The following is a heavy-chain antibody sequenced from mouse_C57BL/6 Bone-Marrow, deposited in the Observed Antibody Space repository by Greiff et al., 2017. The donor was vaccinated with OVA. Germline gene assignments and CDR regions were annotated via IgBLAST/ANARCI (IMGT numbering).Heavy chain of an antibody. V-gene: IGHV1-19*01. CDR1: GYTFTDYY. CDR2: INPYNGGT. CDR3: ARGPNYYGSSYYFAY. J-gene: IGHJ3*01. D-gene: IGHD1-1*01. Sequence: EVQLQESGPVLVKPGASVKMSCKASGYTFTDYYMNWVKQSHGKSLEWIGVINPYNGGTSYNQKFKGKATLTVDKSSSTAYMELNSLTSEDSAVYYCARGPNYYGSSYYFAYWGQGTLVTVSA.